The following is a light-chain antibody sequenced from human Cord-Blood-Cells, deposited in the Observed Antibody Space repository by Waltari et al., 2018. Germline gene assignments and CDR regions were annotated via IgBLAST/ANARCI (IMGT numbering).Light chain of an antibody. CDR3: SSYAGSNNYV. Sequence: QSALTQPPSASGSPGQSLTLSCTGTSSDVGGYHYVSWYQQHPGKAPKLMIYEVSKRPSGVPDRFSGSKSGNTASLTVSGLQAEDEADYYCSSYAGSNNYVFGTGTKVTVL. J-gene: IGLJ1*01. CDR2: EVS. CDR1: SSDVGGYHY. V-gene: IGLV2-8*01.